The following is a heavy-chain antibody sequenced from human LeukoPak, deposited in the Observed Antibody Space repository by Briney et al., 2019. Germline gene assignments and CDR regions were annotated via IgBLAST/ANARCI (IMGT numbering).Heavy chain of an antibody. Sequence: GGSLRLSCSASGFTFSSYTIHWVRQAPGKGLEFVSAITNNGGNTYYADSVKGRFTISRDNSKNTVYLQMNSLRAEDTAVYYCAKDQGPFDPWGQGTLVTVSS. V-gene: IGHV3-64*04. CDR3: AKDQGPFDP. CDR1: GFTFSSYT. J-gene: IGHJ5*02. CDR2: ITNNGGNT.